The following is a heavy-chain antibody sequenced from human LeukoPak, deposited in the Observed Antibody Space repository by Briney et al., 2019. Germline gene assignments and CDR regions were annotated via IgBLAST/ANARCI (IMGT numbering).Heavy chain of an antibody. CDR2: ISSSSSYI. D-gene: IGHD3-10*01. V-gene: IGHV3-21*01. J-gene: IGHJ3*02. CDR3: ARDLLRWFGELLRESFDI. CDR1: GFTFSSYS. Sequence: GGSLRLSCAASGFTFSSYSMNWVRQAPGKGLEWVSSISSSSSYIYYADSVKGRFTISRDNAKNSLYLQMNSLRAEDTAVYYCARDLLRWFGELLRESFDIWGQGTMVTVSS.